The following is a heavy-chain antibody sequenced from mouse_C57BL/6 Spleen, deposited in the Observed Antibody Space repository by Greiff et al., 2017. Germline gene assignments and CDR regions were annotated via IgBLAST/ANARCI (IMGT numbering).Heavy chain of an antibody. CDR2: IHPNSGST. Sequence: VQLQQPGAELVKPGASVKLSCKASGCTFTSYWMHWVKQRPGQGLEWIGMIHPNSGSTNYNEKFKSKATLTVDKSSSTAYMQLSSLTSEDSAVYYCARTGTGAMDYWGQGTSVTVSS. D-gene: IGHD4-1*01. CDR3: ARTGTGAMDY. J-gene: IGHJ4*01. CDR1: GCTFTSYW. V-gene: IGHV1-64*01.